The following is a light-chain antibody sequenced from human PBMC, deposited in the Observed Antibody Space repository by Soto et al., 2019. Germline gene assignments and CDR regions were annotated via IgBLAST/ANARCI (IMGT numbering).Light chain of an antibody. CDR1: QSVRSSY. V-gene: IGKV3-20*01. CDR3: QHYDDSLWT. J-gene: IGKJ1*01. Sequence: EIMLTQSPGTLSLSPGERATLSCRASQSVRSSYLVWYQHKPGQAPRLLIYGASSRAPGIPDRFSGSGSGTDFTLTINRLEPEEFAVYYCQHYDDSLWTCGQGTKVQIK. CDR2: GAS.